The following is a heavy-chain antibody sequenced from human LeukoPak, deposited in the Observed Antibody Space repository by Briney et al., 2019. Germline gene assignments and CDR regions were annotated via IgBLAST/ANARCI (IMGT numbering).Heavy chain of an antibody. V-gene: IGHV7-4-1*02. D-gene: IGHD3-22*01. CDR3: AGYDSSLP. Sequence: ASVRVSCKGSGDTFTHYTINWVRQPPGQGLEWMGWINTNTGNPTYAQGFTGRFVFALDTSVNTAYLQISSLKAEDTAVYYCAGYDSSLPWGQGTLVTVSS. CDR2: INTNTGNP. J-gene: IGHJ4*02. CDR1: GDTFTHYT.